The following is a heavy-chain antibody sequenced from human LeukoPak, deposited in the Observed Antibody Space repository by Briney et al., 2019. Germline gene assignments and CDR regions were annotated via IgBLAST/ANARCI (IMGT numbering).Heavy chain of an antibody. CDR2: IYTSGST. CDR1: GGSISSYY. D-gene: IGHD5-18*01. Sequence: PSETLSLTCTVSGGSISSYYWSWIRQPPGKGLEWIGYIYTSGSTNYNPSLKSRVTISVDTSKNQFSLKLSSVTAADTAVYNCARWLRGYSYGTLDYWGQGTLVTVSS. J-gene: IGHJ4*02. V-gene: IGHV4-4*09. CDR3: ARWLRGYSYGTLDY.